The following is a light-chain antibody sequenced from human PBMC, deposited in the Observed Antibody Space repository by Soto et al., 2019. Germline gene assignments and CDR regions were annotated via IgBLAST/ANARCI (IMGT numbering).Light chain of an antibody. J-gene: IGKJ1*01. CDR3: QHYNNWPRT. CDR1: QSVSSN. V-gene: IGKV3-15*01. CDR2: GAS. Sequence: EIVMTQSPATLSVSPGERATLSCRASQSVSSNLVWYQQKPGQAPRLLIYGASTRDTGIPARFSGSGSGTEFTLTISSLQSEDFAVYYCQHYNNWPRTFGQGTKVEIK.